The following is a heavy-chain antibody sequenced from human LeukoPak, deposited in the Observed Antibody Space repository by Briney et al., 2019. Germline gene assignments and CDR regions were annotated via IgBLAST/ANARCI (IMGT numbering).Heavy chain of an antibody. Sequence: GGSLRLSCAASGFTFSSYSMNWVRQAPGKGLEWVSSISSSSSYIYYADSVKGRFTISRDNAKNSLYLQMNSLRAEDTAVYYCAREITYYSTYYYGSGNYDHWGQGTLVTVSS. CDR3: AREITYYSTYYYGSGNYDH. V-gene: IGHV3-21*01. CDR2: ISSSSSYI. CDR1: GFTFSSYS. J-gene: IGHJ4*02. D-gene: IGHD3-10*01.